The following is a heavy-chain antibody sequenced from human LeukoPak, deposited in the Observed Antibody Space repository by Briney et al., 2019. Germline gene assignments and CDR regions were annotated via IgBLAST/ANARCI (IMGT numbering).Heavy chain of an antibody. V-gene: IGHV4-39*02. CDR3: ARRSSGGGLFDY. CDR2: IFYSGNT. J-gene: IGHJ4*02. CDR1: GGSISSYY. Sequence: SQTLSLTCTVSGGSISSYYWSWIRQPPGKGLEWIGSIFYSGNTYYNASLKSRVTISVDTSKNHFSLKLSSVNSADTAVYYCARRSSGGGLFDYWGQGTLVTVSS. D-gene: IGHD6-19*01.